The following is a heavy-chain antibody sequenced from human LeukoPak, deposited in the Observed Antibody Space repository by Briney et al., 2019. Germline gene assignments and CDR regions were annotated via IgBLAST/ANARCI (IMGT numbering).Heavy chain of an antibody. V-gene: IGHV4-61*02. CDR2: IYTSGST. CDR3: AREGGDYGLFQGPLHYYYGMDV. J-gene: IGHJ6*02. CDR1: GGSISSGSYY. Sequence: KPSETLSLTCTVSGGSISSGSYYWSWIRQPAGKGLEWIGRIYTSGSTNYNPSLKSRVTISVDTSKNQFSLKLSSVTAADTAVYYCAREGGDYGLFQGPLHYYYGMDVWGQGTTVTVSS. D-gene: IGHD4-17*01.